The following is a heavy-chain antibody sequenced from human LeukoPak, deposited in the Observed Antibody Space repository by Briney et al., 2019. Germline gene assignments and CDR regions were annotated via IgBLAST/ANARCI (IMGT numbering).Heavy chain of an antibody. J-gene: IGHJ6*03. CDR1: DYSISSGYY. Sequence: PSETLSLTCTVSDYSISSGYYWGWIRQPPGKGLEWIGSIYYSGSTYYNPSLKSRVTISVDTSKNQFSLKLSSVTAADTAVYYCARDRYYMDVWGKGTTVTVSS. CDR2: IYYSGST. V-gene: IGHV4-38-2*02. CDR3: ARDRYYMDV.